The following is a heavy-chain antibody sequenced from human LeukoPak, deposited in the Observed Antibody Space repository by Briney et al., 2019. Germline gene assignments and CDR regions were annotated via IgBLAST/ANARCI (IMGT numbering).Heavy chain of an antibody. Sequence: GGSLRLSCEVSGFTFSSFSMSWVRQAPGKGLEWVSDISGSGTNTHYADSVKGRFTISRDNFKNTLYVQMNSLRAEDTAVYYCARVDCSGGSCYGLRFDYWGQGTLVTVSS. CDR2: ISGSGTNT. CDR3: ARVDCSGGSCYGLRFDY. J-gene: IGHJ4*02. CDR1: GFTFSSFS. D-gene: IGHD2-15*01. V-gene: IGHV3-23*01.